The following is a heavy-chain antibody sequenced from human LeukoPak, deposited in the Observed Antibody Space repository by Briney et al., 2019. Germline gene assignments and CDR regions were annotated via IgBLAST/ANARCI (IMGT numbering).Heavy chain of an antibody. D-gene: IGHD3-22*01. J-gene: IGHJ4*02. CDR1: GGSISRGGHY. CDR2: IYYSGRT. V-gene: IGHV4-39*01. CDR3: ANYYDSRGHYLFDL. Sequence: PETLSHTCTVSGGSISRGGHYWAWIRQPPGKGLEWIGSIYYSGRTYYHPSLESRVTISVDTSQNQFSLRLTSVTAADTAVYFCANYYDSRGHYLFDLWGQGTLVTVSS.